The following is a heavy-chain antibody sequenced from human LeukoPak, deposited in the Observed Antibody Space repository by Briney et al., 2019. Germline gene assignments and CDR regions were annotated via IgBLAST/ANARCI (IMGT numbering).Heavy chain of an antibody. CDR2: ISDSGSTI. CDR1: GFTFSSYE. Sequence: GGSLRLSCAASGFTFSSYEMNWVRQAPGKGLEWVSYISDSGSTIYYADSVKGRFTISRDNAKNSVYLQMSSLTAEDTGLYYCARDATTAVGWVYMDVWGKGTTVTISS. D-gene: IGHD6-13*01. V-gene: IGHV3-48*03. CDR3: ARDATTAVGWVYMDV. J-gene: IGHJ6*03.